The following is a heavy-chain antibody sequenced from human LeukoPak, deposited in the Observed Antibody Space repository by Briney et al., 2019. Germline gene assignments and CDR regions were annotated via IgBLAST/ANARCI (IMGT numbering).Heavy chain of an antibody. V-gene: IGHV3-66*01. J-gene: IGHJ3*01. CDR3: TRGPGSLNAFDF. CDR2: IYSGGNT. Sequence: GGSLRLSCAVSELTVNYNYMTWVRQAPGKGLNWVSTIYSGGNTFYSDSVKGRFTISKDKSKNTLYLQMSSLRADDTAVYYCTRGPGSLNAFDFWGQGTMVTASS. CDR1: ELTVNYNY. D-gene: IGHD4/OR15-4a*01.